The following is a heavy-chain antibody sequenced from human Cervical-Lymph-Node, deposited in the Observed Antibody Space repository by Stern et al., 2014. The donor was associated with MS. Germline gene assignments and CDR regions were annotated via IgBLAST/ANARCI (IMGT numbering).Heavy chain of an antibody. V-gene: IGHV4-31*03. CDR1: GGSISSGGYF. J-gene: IGHJ5*01. D-gene: IGHD2-2*01. CDR3: ARKGAIVPAAIENWFDS. Sequence: QVQLQESGPGLVKPSQTLSLTCTVSGGSISSGGYFWSWIRQHPGKGLEWIGYIYHSGSTYYNPSLKSRVTISVDTSKTQSPLNLTSVTAADTAVYYCARKGAIVPAAIENWFDSWGQGTLVTVSS. CDR2: IYHSGST.